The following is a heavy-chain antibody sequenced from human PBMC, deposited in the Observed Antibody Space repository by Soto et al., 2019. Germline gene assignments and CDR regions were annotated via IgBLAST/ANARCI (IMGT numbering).Heavy chain of an antibody. CDR1: GFTFSSYW. D-gene: IGHD6-13*01. V-gene: IGHV3-74*01. J-gene: IGHJ4*02. Sequence: GGSLRLSCAASGFTFSSYWMHWVRQAPGKGLVWVSRINSDGSNTSYADSVKGRFTISRDNSKNTVYLQMNSLRGEDTAVYYCAKDGAIAAADYFFDYWGQGSLVTVSS. CDR3: AKDGAIAAADYFFDY. CDR2: INSDGSNT.